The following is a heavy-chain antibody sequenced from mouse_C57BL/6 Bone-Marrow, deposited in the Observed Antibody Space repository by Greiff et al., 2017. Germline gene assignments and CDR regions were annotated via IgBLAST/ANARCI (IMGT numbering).Heavy chain of an antibody. CDR1: GYTFTSYG. V-gene: IGHV1-81*01. CDR3: AREGGSYAMDY. Sequence: QVQLQQSGAELARPGASVKLSCKASGYTFTSYGISWVKQRTGQGLEWIGEIYTRSGNTYYNEKLKGKATLTADKASSTAYMELRSLTSEDSAVYFGAREGGSYAMDYWGQGTSVTVSS. CDR2: IYTRSGNT. J-gene: IGHJ4*01. D-gene: IGHD1-1*01.